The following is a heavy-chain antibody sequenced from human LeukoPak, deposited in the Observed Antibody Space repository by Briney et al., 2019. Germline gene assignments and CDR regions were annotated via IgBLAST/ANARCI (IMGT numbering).Heavy chain of an antibody. CDR3: ARPITDYDSYGMDV. V-gene: IGHV1-2*02. Sequence: ASVKVSCKASGYTFTGYYMHWVRQAPGQGLEWMGWINPNSGGTNYAQKLQGRVTMTRDTSISTAYMELSRLRSDDTAVYYCARPITDYDSYGMDVWGQGTTVTVSS. D-gene: IGHD3-3*01. CDR1: GYTFTGYY. CDR2: INPNSGGT. J-gene: IGHJ6*02.